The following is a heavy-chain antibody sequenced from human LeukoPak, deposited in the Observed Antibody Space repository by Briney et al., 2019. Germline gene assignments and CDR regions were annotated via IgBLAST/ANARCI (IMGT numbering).Heavy chain of an antibody. D-gene: IGHD3-22*01. CDR3: ARLECSSGYSLGRFDY. V-gene: IGHV4-39*01. J-gene: IGHJ4*02. CDR2: IYYSGST. CDR1: GGSISSSSYY. Sequence: SETLSLTCTVSGGSISSSSYYWGWIRQPPGKGLEWIGSIYYSGSTYYNPSLKSRVTISVDTSKNQFSLKLSSVTAADTAVYYCARLECSSGYSLGRFDYWGQGTLVTVSS.